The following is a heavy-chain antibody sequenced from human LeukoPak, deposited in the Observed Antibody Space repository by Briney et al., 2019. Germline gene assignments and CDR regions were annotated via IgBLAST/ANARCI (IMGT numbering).Heavy chain of an antibody. CDR2: IYTSGST. J-gene: IGHJ4*02. Sequence: PETLSLTCTVSGGSISSYYWSWIRQPAGKGLEWIGRIYTSGSTNYNPSLKSRVTMSVDTSKNQFSLKLSSVTAADTAVYYCAREPQGAAGPTDYFDYWGQGTLVTVSS. CDR3: AREPQGAAGPTDYFDY. D-gene: IGHD6-13*01. CDR1: GGSISSYY. V-gene: IGHV4-4*07.